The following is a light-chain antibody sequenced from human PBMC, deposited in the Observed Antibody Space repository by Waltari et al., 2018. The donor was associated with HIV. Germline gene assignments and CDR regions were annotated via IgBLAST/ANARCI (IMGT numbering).Light chain of an antibody. V-gene: IGLV1-40*01. Sequence: QSVLTHPPSVSGAPGQRVTISCTGRSSNLAAAHHVHWYQQLPGTAPKLLIYGYNNRPSGVPDRFSGSKSGTSASLSITGLQAEDEADYYCHSYDSSLDGWVFGGGTKLTVL. CDR1: SSNLAAAHH. J-gene: IGLJ3*02. CDR2: GYN. CDR3: HSYDSSLDGWV.